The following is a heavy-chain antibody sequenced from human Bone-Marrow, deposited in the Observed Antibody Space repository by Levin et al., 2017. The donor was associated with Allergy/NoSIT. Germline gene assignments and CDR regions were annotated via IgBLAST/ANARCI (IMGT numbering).Heavy chain of an antibody. Sequence: ASVKVSCKASGYTFTTYDINWVRQATGQGLEWLGWMSPNSGKTDYAQKFQGRITLTRDTSITTAYMELSSLRSEDTAVDYCVRGTYILDYWGQGSLLTVSS. J-gene: IGHJ4*02. CDR1: GYTFTTYD. V-gene: IGHV1-8*01. D-gene: IGHD3-16*01. CDR2: MSPNSGKT. CDR3: VRGTYILDY.